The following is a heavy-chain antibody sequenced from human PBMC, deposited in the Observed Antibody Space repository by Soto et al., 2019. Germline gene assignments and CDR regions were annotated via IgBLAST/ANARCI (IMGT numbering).Heavy chain of an antibody. V-gene: IGHV3-11*01. CDR2: ISSSGSTI. D-gene: IGHD6-19*01. Sequence: QVQLVESGGGLVKPGGSLRLSCAASGFTFSDYHMSWIRQAPGKGLEWVSYISSSGSTIYYADSVKGRFTISRDNAKNSLYLQMNSLRAEDTAVYYCARVPIAVAGRSLTRYFDLWGRGTLVTVSS. CDR1: GFTFSDYH. CDR3: ARVPIAVAGRSLTRYFDL. J-gene: IGHJ2*01.